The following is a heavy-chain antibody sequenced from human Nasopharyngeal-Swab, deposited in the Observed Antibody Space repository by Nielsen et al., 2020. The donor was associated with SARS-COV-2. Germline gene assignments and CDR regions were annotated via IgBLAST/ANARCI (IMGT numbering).Heavy chain of an antibody. J-gene: IGHJ6*02. CDR3: HVDRVSGSEDSYYFHAMDV. CDR2: ISGYNGDT. Sequence: ASVKVSCKASGYTFSSYGITWLRQAPGQGLEWMGWISGYNGDTNYAQKLQGRVTMTTDTSTSTAYMELGNLRSDDTAVYYCHVDRVSGSEDSYYFHAMDVWGQGTTVTVSS. V-gene: IGHV1-18*01. D-gene: IGHD6-19*01. CDR1: GYTFSSYG.